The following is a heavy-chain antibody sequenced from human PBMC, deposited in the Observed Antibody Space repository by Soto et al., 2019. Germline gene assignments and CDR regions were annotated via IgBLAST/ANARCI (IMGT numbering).Heavy chain of an antibody. CDR1: GGSVSSGSYY. CDR2: ISDTGSG. D-gene: IGHD5-12*01. V-gene: IGHV4-61*01. J-gene: IGHJ6*02. Sequence: QVQLQESGPGLVKPSETLAVTCTVSGGSVSSGSYYWSWIRQPPGKGLEWVGCISDTGSGDYNPSLKSRVTISVHTARRQVSPRLNSVSAADTAVYYCARAHSFYDPVGMDVWGQGPTVTVSS. CDR3: ARAHSFYDPVGMDV.